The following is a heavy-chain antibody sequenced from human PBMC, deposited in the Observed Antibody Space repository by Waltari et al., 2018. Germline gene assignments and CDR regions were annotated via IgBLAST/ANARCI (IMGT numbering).Heavy chain of an antibody. D-gene: IGHD6-13*01. CDR2: IYYSGST. Sequence: QVQLQESGPGLVKPSETLSLTCTVSGGSISSYYWSWIRQPPGKGLEWIGYIYYSGSTNYNPSLKSRVTISVDTSKNQFSLKLSSVTAADTAVYYCAGRTLAGIAAAFDYWGQGTLVTVSS. CDR3: AGRTLAGIAAAFDY. V-gene: IGHV4-59*01. J-gene: IGHJ4*02. CDR1: GGSISSYY.